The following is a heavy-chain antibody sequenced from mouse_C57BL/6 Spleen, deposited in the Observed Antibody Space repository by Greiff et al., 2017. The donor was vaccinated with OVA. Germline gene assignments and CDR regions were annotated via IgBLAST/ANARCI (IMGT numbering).Heavy chain of an antibody. J-gene: IGHJ2*01. V-gene: IGHV5-9*01. Sequence: EVMLVESGGGLVKPGGSLKLSCAASGFTFSSYTMSWVRQTPEKRLEWVATISGGGGNTYYPDSVKGRFTISRDNAKNTLYLQMSSLRSEDTALYYCARHNDQRRGRVYYFDYWGQGTTLTVSS. D-gene: IGHD3-3*01. CDR2: ISGGGGNT. CDR1: GFTFSSYT. CDR3: ARHNDQRRGRVYYFDY.